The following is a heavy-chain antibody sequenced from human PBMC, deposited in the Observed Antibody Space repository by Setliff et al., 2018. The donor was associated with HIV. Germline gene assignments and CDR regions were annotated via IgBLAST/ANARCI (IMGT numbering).Heavy chain of an antibody. D-gene: IGHD1-26*01. CDR1: GGSISSSNW. V-gene: IGHV4-4*02. CDR2: IYHGGST. J-gene: IGHJ5*02. Sequence: PSEILSLTCAVSGGSISSSNWWSWVRQPPGKGLEWIGEIYHGGSTNFNPSLNSRVTISVDTSKNQFSLRLTSVTAADTAIYYCARSTVGAGTSFPWGRGILVTVSS. CDR3: ARSTVGAGTSFP.